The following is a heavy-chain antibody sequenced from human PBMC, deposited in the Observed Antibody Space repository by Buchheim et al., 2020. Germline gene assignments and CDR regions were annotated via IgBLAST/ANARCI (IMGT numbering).Heavy chain of an antibody. V-gene: IGHV4-39*01. CDR2: IYYSGST. Sequence: QLQLQESGPGLVKPSETLSLTCTVSGGSISSSSYYWGWIRQPPGKGMEWIGSIYYSGSTYYNPSLKSRVTISVDTSKNQFSLKLSSVTAADTAVYYCARVFVEREYYFDYWGQGTL. CDR1: GGSISSSSYY. D-gene: IGHD5-24*01. J-gene: IGHJ4*02. CDR3: ARVFVEREYYFDY.